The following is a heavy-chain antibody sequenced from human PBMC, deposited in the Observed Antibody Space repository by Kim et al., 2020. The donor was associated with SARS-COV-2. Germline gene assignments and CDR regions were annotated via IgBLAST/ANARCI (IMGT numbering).Heavy chain of an antibody. CDR1: GGSISSYY. V-gene: IGHV4-59*08. CDR2: IYYSGST. CDR3: ARHYNSDDYGDYVPTKTPGWFDP. J-gene: IGHJ5*02. Sequence: SETLSLTCTVSGGSISSYYWSWIRQPPGKGLEWIGYIYYSGSTNYNPSLKSRVTISVDTSKNQFSLKLSSVTAADTAVYYCARHYNSDDYGDYVPTKTPGWFDPWGQGTLVTVSS. D-gene: IGHD4-17*01.